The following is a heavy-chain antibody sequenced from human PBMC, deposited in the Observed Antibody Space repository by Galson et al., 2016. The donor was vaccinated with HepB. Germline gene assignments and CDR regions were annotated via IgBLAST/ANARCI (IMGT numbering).Heavy chain of an antibody. CDR1: GFTFSSYG. CDR3: SKGGYNQGDFDY. Sequence: SLRLSCAASGFTFSSYGMHWVRQAPGKGLEWVAVISYDGSNKYYADSVKGRFTISRDNSKNTLSLQMNSLRAEDTAVYYCSKGGYNQGDFDYWGQGTLVTVSS. V-gene: IGHV3-30*18. J-gene: IGHJ4*02. CDR2: ISYDGSNK. D-gene: IGHD5-18*01.